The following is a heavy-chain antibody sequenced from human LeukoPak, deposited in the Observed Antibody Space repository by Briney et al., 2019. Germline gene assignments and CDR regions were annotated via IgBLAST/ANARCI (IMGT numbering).Heavy chain of an antibody. V-gene: IGHV1-69*01. CDR1: GGTFSSYA. J-gene: IGHJ4*02. D-gene: IGHD5-24*01. Sequence: SVKVSCKASGGTFSSYAISWVRHAPGHGLEWMGVIIPTFGTPNYAHNFQARVTISAVESTKTAYMELNSLRSEDTAVYYCARFANVEMASIEGDYFFDSWGQGTLVTVSS. CDR3: ARFANVEMASIEGDYFFDS. CDR2: IIPTFGTP.